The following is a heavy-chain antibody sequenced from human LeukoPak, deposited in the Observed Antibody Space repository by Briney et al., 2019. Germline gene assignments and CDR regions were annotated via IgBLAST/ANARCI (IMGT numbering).Heavy chain of an antibody. Sequence: PGGSLRLSCAASGFTFSSYAMSWVRQAPGKGLEWVSAISGSGGSTYYADSVKGRFTISRDNSKNSLYLQMNSLRAEDTALYYCAKGTSGYSYGSVDYWGQGTLVTVSS. CDR1: GFTFSSYA. D-gene: IGHD5-18*01. V-gene: IGHV3-23*01. J-gene: IGHJ4*02. CDR2: ISGSGGST. CDR3: AKGTSGYSYGSVDY.